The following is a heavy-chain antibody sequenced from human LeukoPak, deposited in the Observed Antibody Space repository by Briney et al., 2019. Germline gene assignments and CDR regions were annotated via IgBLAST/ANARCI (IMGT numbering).Heavy chain of an antibody. V-gene: IGHV4-59*08. CDR1: GGSISSYY. CDR3: ARHDRDSSGWYSNSFDY. CDR2: IYYSGST. D-gene: IGHD6-19*01. Sequence: SETLSLTCTVSGGSISSYYWSWIRQPPGKGLEWIGYIYYSGSTNYNPSLKSRVTISVDTSKNQFSLKLSSVTAAGTAVYYCARHDRDSSGWYSNSFDYWGQGTLVTVSS. J-gene: IGHJ4*02.